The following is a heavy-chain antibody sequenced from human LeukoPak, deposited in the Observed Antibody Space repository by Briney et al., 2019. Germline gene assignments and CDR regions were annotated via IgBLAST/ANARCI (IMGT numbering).Heavy chain of an antibody. CDR1: GYTFTSYD. CDR3: ARVTTDDAFDI. J-gene: IGHJ3*02. V-gene: IGHV1-8*03. D-gene: IGHD1-1*01. Sequence: GASVKVSCKASGYTFTSYDINWVRQATGQGLEWMGWMNPNSGNTGYAQKFQGRVTITRNTSISTAYMELSSLRSEDTAVYYCARVTTDDAFDIWGQGTMVTVSS. CDR2: MNPNSGNT.